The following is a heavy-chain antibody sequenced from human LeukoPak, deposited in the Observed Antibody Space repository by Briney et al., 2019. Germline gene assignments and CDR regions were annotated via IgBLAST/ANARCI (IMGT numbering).Heavy chain of an antibody. CDR3: ARDRGSTGYYYLDS. V-gene: IGHV4-59*02. J-gene: IGHJ4*02. D-gene: IGHD1-26*01. Sequence: SETLSLTCSVSGGPVTEYCWSWIRQPPGKGLEWIGYTYHTGSTNYSPSLKSRVTMSVDASRNQFSLKLVSVTAADTAVYYCARDRGSTGYYYLDSWGQGILVTVSS. CDR2: TYHTGST. CDR1: GGPVTEYC.